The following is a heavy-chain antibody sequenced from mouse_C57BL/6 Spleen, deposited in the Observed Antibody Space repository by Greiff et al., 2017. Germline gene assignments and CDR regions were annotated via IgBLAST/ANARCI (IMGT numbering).Heavy chain of an antibody. Sequence: EVQGVESVAELVRPGASVKLSCTASGFNIKNTYMHWVKQRPEQGLEWIGRIDPANGNTKYAPKFQGKATITADTSSNTAYLQLSSLTSEDTAIYYCAPYYYGSSWFAYWGQGTLVTVSA. V-gene: IGHV14-3*01. CDR3: APYYYGSSWFAY. D-gene: IGHD1-1*01. J-gene: IGHJ3*01. CDR1: GFNIKNTY. CDR2: IDPANGNT.